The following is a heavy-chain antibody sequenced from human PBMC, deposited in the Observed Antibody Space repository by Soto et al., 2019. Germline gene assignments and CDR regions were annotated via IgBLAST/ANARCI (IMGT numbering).Heavy chain of an antibody. CDR2: ISYDGSNK. V-gene: IGHV3-30*03. CDR1: GFTFSSYG. Sequence: QVQLVESGGGVVQPGRSLRLSCAASGFTFSSYGMHWVRQAPGKGLEWVAVISYDGSNKYYADSVKGRFTISRDNSKNTLYLQMNSLRAEDTAVYYCATGLWKYDSSGYYQHWGQGTLVTVSS. J-gene: IGHJ1*01. D-gene: IGHD3-22*01. CDR3: ATGLWKYDSSGYYQH.